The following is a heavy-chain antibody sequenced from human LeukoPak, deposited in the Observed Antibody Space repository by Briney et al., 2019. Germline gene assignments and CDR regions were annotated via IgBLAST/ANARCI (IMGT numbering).Heavy chain of an antibody. V-gene: IGHV3-48*02. J-gene: IGHJ4*02. Sequence: GGSLRLSCVGSGFTSSSYGMNWVRQAPGKGLEWVSYISSSSSTIYYADSVKGRFTISRDNAKNSLYLQMNSLRDEDTAVYYCARAMNYYDSGWGQGTLVTVSS. CDR3: ARAMNYYDSG. D-gene: IGHD3-22*01. CDR2: ISSSSSTI. CDR1: GFTSSSYG.